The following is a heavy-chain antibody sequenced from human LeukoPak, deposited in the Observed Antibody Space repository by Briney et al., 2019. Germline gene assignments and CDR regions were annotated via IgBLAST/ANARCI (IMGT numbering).Heavy chain of an antibody. J-gene: IGHJ4*02. CDR2: ISSSSSYI. Sequence: GGSLRLSCAASGFTFSSYSMNWVRQAPGKGLEWVSSISSSSSYIYYADSVKGRFTISRDNAKNSLYLQMNSLRAEDTAVYYWASGRNNGNDVLWGRGTLVTVSS. CDR1: GFTFSSYS. V-gene: IGHV3-21*01. D-gene: IGHD1-20*01. CDR3: ASGRNNGNDVL.